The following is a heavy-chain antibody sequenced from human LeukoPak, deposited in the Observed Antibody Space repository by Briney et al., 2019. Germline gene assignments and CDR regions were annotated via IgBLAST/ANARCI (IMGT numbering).Heavy chain of an antibody. CDR3: AGQDTAMAMFSPPLHNMDV. J-gene: IGHJ6*02. D-gene: IGHD5-18*01. V-gene: IGHV4-39*01. CDR2: IYYSGST. CDR1: DGSISSSSYY. Sequence: PSETLSLTCTVSDGSISSSSYYWGWIRQPPGKGLEWIGSIYYSGSTYYNPSLKSRVTISVDTSKNQFSLKLSSVTAADTAVYYCAGQDTAMAMFSPPLHNMDVWGQGTTVTVSS.